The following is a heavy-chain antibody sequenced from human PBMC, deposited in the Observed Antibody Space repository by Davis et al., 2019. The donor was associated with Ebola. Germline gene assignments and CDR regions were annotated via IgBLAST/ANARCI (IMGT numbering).Heavy chain of an antibody. CDR1: GFTFSTSS. Sequence: GESLKISCAASGFTFSTSSMNWVRQAPGKGLEWVSSITSGSDYIYYADSVKGRFTISRDNTRNSLFLQMNSLGAEDTAVYYCLYGMDVWGQGTTVTVSS. V-gene: IGHV3-21*01. CDR2: ITSGSDYI. J-gene: IGHJ6*02. CDR3: LYGMDV.